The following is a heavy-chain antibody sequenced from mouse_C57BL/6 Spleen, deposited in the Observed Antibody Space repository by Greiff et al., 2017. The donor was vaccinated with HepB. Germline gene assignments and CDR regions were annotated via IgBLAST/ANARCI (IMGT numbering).Heavy chain of an antibody. V-gene: IGHV14-4*01. CDR2: LDPETVGT. D-gene: IGHD1-1*01. J-gene: IGHJ1*03. CDR1: GFDIKDDY. Sequence: EVQLQQSGAELVRPGASVKLSCTASGFDIKDDYMHWVKQRPEQGLEWIGWLDPETVGTEYASKFQGKATITADTSSNPAYLQLSSRSSEDTALYARTAYFDGSSDHRDSDVLGTVTTVTVAS. CDR3: TAYFDGSSDHRDSDV.